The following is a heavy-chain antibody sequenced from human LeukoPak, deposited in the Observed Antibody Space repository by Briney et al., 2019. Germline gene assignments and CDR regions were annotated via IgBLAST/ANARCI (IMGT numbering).Heavy chain of an antibody. J-gene: IGHJ4*02. CDR2: ISYDGSNK. V-gene: IGHV3-30*03. CDR1: GFTFSSYG. CDR3: ARKDFWSGYLDFDY. Sequence: PGGSLRLSCAASGFTFSSYGMHWVRQAPGKGLEWVAVISYDGSNKYYADSVKGRFTISRDNAKNSLYLQMNSLRAEDTAVYYCARKDFWSGYLDFDYWGQGTLVTVSS. D-gene: IGHD3-3*01.